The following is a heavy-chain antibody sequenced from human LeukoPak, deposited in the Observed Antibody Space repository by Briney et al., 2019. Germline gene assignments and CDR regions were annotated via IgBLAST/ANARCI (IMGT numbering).Heavy chain of an antibody. V-gene: IGHV3-21*01. CDR2: ISSSSSYI. CDR3: ARARRTTVNWFDP. Sequence: PGGSLRLSCAASGFTFSGYSMNWVRQAPGKGLEWVSSISSSSSYIYYADSVRGRFTISRDNAKNSLYLQMNSLRAEDTAVYYCARARRTTVNWFDPWGQGTLVTVSS. D-gene: IGHD4-17*01. CDR1: GFTFSGYS. J-gene: IGHJ5*02.